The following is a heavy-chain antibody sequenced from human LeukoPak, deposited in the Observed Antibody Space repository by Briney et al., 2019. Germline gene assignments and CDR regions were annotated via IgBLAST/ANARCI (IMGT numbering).Heavy chain of an antibody. CDR1: GFSFSSYD. CDR3: ARDLAAAYYYYGMDV. Sequence: GGSLRLSCAASGFSFSSYDMHWVRQAPGEGLEWVANIKQDGSEKYYVDSVKGRFTISRDNAKNSLYLQMNGLRAEDTAVYYCARDLAAAYYYYGMDVWGKGTTVTVSS. J-gene: IGHJ6*04. CDR2: IKQDGSEK. D-gene: IGHD6-13*01. V-gene: IGHV3-7*03.